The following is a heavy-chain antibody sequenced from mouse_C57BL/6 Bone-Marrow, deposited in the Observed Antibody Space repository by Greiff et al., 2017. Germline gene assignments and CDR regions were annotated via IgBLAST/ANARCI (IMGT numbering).Heavy chain of an antibody. V-gene: IGHV1-69*01. J-gene: IGHJ1*03. D-gene: IGHD1-1*01. CDR2: IDPSDSYT. CDR1: GYTFTSYW. CDR3: ARRGYGSSYDWYFDV. Sequence: VQLQQPGAELVMPGASVKLSCKASGYTFTSYWMHWVKQRPGQGLEWIGEIDPSDSYTNYNQKFTGKSTLTVEKSSSTAYMQLSSLTSEESAVYYCARRGYGSSYDWYFDVWGTGTTVTVSS.